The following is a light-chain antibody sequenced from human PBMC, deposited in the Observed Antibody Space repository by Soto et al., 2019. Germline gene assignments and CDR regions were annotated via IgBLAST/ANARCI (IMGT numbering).Light chain of an antibody. CDR1: QSVNSN. V-gene: IGKV3-15*01. J-gene: IGKJ4*01. Sequence: EIVMTQSPATLSVSPGERATLSCRASQSVNSNLAWYQQKRGQAPRLLIYEASSRATGIPARFSASGSGTEFTLTISSLQSEDFAVXYCEQXNNWPLTFGGGTNVEIK. CDR3: EQXNNWPLT. CDR2: EAS.